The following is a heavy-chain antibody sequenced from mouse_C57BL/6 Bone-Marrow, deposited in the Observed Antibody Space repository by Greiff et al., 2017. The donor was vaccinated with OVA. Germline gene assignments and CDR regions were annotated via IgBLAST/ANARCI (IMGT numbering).Heavy chain of an antibody. CDR1: GFTFSDYY. D-gene: IGHD2-3*01. V-gene: IGHV5-12*01. J-gene: IGHJ1*03. Sequence: EVKLVESGGGLVQPGGSLKLSCAASGFTFSDYYMYWVRQTPEKRLEWVAYISNGGGSTYYTDTVKGRFTLPSDNAKNTLYLQMSRLKSEDTAMYYCARLFYPGYFDVWGTGTTVTVSS. CDR2: ISNGGGST. CDR3: ARLFYPGYFDV.